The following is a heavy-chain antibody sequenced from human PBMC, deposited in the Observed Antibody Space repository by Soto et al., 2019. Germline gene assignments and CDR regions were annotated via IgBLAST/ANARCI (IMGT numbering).Heavy chain of an antibody. CDR3: AKERTYYYGSGSYHHYGMDV. CDR2: IGIGSSTK. CDR1: GFTFRNYG. D-gene: IGHD3-10*01. J-gene: IGHJ6*02. V-gene: IGHV3-48*01. Sequence: GGSLRLSCAASGFTFRNYGMNWVRQAPGKGLEWVSYIGIGSSTKYYADSVKGRFTISRDNSKNTLYLQMNSLRAEDTAVYYCAKERTYYYGSGSYHHYGMDVWGQGTTVTVSS.